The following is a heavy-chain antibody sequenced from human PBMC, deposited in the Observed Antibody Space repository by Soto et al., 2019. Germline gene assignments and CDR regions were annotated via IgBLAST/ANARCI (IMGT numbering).Heavy chain of an antibody. D-gene: IGHD3-9*01. CDR3: ARELYYDILTGYYSRQYYFDY. Sequence: SETLSLTCAVYGGSFSGYYWSWIRQPPGKGLECIGEINHSGSTNYNPSLKSRITISVDTSKNQSSLKLSSVTAADTAVYYCARELYYDILTGYYSRQYYFDYWGQGTLVTVSS. V-gene: IGHV4-34*01. CDR1: GGSFSGYY. CDR2: INHSGST. J-gene: IGHJ4*02.